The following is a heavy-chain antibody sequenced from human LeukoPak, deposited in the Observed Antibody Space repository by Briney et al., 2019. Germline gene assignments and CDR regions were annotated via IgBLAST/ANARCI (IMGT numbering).Heavy chain of an antibody. D-gene: IGHD1-14*01. Sequence: PSETLSLTCTLSGGSISRYYWSLIRQPARKGLELIGRIYTSGSTNYNPSLQSRVTMSINTSKNQFSLKLSSVTAADPAVYYCARDFAYGGPEFDYWGQGTLVTVSS. V-gene: IGHV4-4*07. CDR1: GGSISRYY. J-gene: IGHJ4*02. CDR3: ARDFAYGGPEFDY. CDR2: IYTSGST.